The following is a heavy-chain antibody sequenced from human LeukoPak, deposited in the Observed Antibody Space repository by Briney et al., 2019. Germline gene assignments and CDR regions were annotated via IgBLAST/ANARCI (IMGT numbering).Heavy chain of an antibody. CDR2: IYSGGST. V-gene: IGHV3-53*01. CDR1: GFTVSSNY. J-gene: IGHJ5*02. D-gene: IGHD3-10*01. Sequence: PGGSLRLSCAASGFTVSSNYMSWVRQAPGKGLEWVSVIYSGGSTYYADSVKGRFTISRDNSKNTLYLQMNSLRAEDTAVYYRAKDPRITMVRGVTPFDPWGQGTLVTVPS. CDR3: AKDPRITMVRGVTPFDP.